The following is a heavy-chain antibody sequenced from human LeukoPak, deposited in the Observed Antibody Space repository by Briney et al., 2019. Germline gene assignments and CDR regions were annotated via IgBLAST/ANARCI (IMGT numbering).Heavy chain of an antibody. J-gene: IGHJ4*02. Sequence: GGSLRLSCTASGFTFSNYAMHWVRQAPGKGLQWVAALSDDGSNKYYSDSVKGRFAISRDNSKNTLYLQMNSLRAEDTAIYYCVIGHYGGFFDYWGQGTLVTVSS. D-gene: IGHD4-23*01. CDR2: LSDDGSNK. CDR3: VIGHYGGFFDY. V-gene: IGHV3-30*09. CDR1: GFTFSNYA.